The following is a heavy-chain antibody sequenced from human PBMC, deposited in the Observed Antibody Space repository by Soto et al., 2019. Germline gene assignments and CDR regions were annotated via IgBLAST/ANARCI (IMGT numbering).Heavy chain of an antibody. Sequence: GGSLRLSCAASGFTVSSNYMSWVRQAPGKGLEWVSVIYSGGSTYYADSGKGRFTISRDNSKNTLYLQMNSLRAEDTAEYYCARVMAAWFRRTSNCCDPWRQGSL. J-gene: IGHJ5*02. CDR2: IYSGGST. CDR3: ARVMAAWFRRTSNCCDP. D-gene: IGHD3-10*01. CDR1: GFTVSSNY. V-gene: IGHV3-53*01.